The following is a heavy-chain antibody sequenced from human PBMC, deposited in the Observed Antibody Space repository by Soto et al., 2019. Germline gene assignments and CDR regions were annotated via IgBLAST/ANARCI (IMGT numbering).Heavy chain of an antibody. CDR3: ARRHCTIGVCYYHYHYMDV. J-gene: IGHJ6*03. CDR2: ISRSTSTI. CDR1: GFSLSDYS. V-gene: IGHV3-48*01. D-gene: IGHD2-8*01. Sequence: GGSLRLSCTASGFSLSDYSMNWVRQAPGKGLEWLSYISRSTSTIYYADSVKGRFTISRDNAKNSLFLQMSILGPEDTAVYYCARRHCTIGVCYYHYHYMDVWGKGTTVTVSS.